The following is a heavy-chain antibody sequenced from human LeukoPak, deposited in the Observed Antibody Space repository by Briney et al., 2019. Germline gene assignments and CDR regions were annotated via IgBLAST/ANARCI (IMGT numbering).Heavy chain of an antibody. CDR2: IDSSGRTI. V-gene: IGHV3-48*03. J-gene: IGHJ4*02. CDR3: ARILDY. Sequence: AGGSLRLSCAASGFTFSNYEMNWVRQAPGKGLEWISYIDSSGRTIYYADSVKGRFTISRDNAKKSLFLQMYSLRGEDTAVYYCARILDYWGQGTLLTVSS. CDR1: GFTFSNYE.